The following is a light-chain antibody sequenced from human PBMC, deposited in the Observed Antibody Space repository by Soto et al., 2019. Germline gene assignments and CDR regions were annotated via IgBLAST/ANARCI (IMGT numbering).Light chain of an antibody. CDR2: DVS. CDR3: ASYTTSNTVV. Sequence: QAVVTQPASVSGSPGQAITISCTGTTNDIGRFNYVSWYQHHPGKAPKLMVYDVSNRPSGLSNRFFGSKSGNTASLIISGLQTEDEADYYCASYTTSNTVVFGGGTKLTV. J-gene: IGLJ2*01. V-gene: IGLV2-14*03. CDR1: TNDIGRFNY.